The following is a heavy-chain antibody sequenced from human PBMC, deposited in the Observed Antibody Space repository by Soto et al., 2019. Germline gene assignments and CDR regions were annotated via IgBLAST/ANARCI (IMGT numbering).Heavy chain of an antibody. J-gene: IGHJ4*02. D-gene: IGHD1-1*01. CDR3: ARGGPNGSHFDY. V-gene: IGHV3-33*01. CDR2: IWYDGSDK. CDR1: GFTFRNYG. Sequence: ESGGGVVQPGKSVRLSCAASGFTFRNYGMHWVRQAPGKGLEWVAVIWYDGSDKYYVDSVKGRFTISRDNSKNTLYLRMNSLRAEDTAVYYCARGGPNGSHFDYRGQGTLVTVSS.